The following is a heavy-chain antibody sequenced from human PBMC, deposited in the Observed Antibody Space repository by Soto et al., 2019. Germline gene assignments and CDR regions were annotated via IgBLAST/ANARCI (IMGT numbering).Heavy chain of an antibody. V-gene: IGHV3-23*01. CDR3: AKDTRYGDYVRWFDS. CDR2: ITGSGGRT. D-gene: IGHD4-17*01. CDR1: GFTFSSYA. Sequence: EVHLLESGGGLVQPGGSLRLSCTASGFTFSSYAMTWVRQAPGRGLEGVSGITGSGGRTYYADSVKGRFTISRDNSKSTLYLQMNRLRAEDTAVYYGAKDTRYGDYVRWFDSWGQGTLVTVSS. J-gene: IGHJ5*01.